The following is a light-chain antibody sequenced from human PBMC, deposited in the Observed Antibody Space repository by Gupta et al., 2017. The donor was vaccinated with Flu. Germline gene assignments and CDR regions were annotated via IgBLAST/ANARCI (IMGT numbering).Light chain of an antibody. V-gene: IGKV1-5*03. Sequence: DIQMTQSPSTLSASVGDRVTITCRASQSIGAWLAWYQQKPGKAPKLLIYQASTLESGVPSRFSGRGSQTEFTLTIAGLQPDDFATYFCQHVSSTFRTFGQGTKVEIK. CDR1: QSIGAW. J-gene: IGKJ1*01. CDR3: QHVSSTFRT. CDR2: QAS.